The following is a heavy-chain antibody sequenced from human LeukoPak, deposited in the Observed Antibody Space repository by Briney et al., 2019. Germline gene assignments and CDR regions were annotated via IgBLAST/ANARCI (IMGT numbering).Heavy chain of an antibody. J-gene: IGHJ4*02. CDR1: GGTFSSYA. CDR3: ARPSRYCSSTSCYYYFDY. D-gene: IGHD2-2*01. CDR2: IIPILGIA. Sequence: GASVKGSCKASGGTFSSYAISCVRQAPGQGIEWMGRIIPILGIANYAQKFQGRVTITADKSTSTAYMELSSLRSEDTAVYYCARPSRYCSSTSCYYYFDYWGQGTLVTVSS. V-gene: IGHV1-69*04.